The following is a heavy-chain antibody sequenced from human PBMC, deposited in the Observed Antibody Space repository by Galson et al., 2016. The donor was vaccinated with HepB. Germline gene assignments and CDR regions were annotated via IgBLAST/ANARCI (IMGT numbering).Heavy chain of an antibody. CDR1: GFTFSTYG. CDR2: IWYDGSKR. CDR3: ARALDRSGFYFHDSLDI. J-gene: IGHJ3*02. V-gene: IGHV3-33*01. D-gene: IGHD3-22*01. Sequence: SLRLSCAASGFTFSTYGMHWVRQGPGKGLEWVALIWYDGSKRYYADSVKGRFTISRENSNNTLHLRMDSLRVDDTAVYYCARALDRSGFYFHDSLDIWGQGTVVTVSS.